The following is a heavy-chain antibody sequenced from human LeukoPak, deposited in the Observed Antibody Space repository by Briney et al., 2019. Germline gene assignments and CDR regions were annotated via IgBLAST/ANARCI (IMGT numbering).Heavy chain of an antibody. CDR2: IIPIFGTA. CDR3: ARGHYYDSSGYYYAPYYYYGMDV. J-gene: IGHJ6*02. Sequence: GASVKVSCKASGYTFTSYGISWVRQAPGQGLEWMGGIIPIFGTANYAQKFQGRVTITADESTSTAYMELSSLRSEDTAVYYCARGHYYDSSGYYYAPYYYYGMDVWGQGTTVTVSS. V-gene: IGHV1-69*13. D-gene: IGHD3-22*01. CDR1: GYTFTSYG.